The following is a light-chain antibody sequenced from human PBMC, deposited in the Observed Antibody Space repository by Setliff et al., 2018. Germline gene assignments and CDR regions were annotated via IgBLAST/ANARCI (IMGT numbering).Light chain of an antibody. J-gene: IGLJ1*01. CDR1: SSDVGGYNY. CDR2: DVS. Sequence: QSVLTQPPSASGSPGQSVTISCTGTSSDVGGYNYDSWYQQHPGKAPKLMIYDVSKRPSGVPDRFSGSKSGNTASLTISGLQAEDEADYYCCSYAGSYTSLYVFGTGTKVTVL. CDR3: CSYAGSYTSLYV. V-gene: IGLV2-11*01.